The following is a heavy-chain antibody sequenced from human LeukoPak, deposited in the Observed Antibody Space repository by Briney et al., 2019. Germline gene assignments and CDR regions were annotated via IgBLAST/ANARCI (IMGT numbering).Heavy chain of an antibody. CDR2: IIPIFGTA. V-gene: IGHV1-69*01. D-gene: IGHD2-21*01. CDR3: ARDTTSIAYCGGDCYSDAFDI. J-gene: IGHJ3*02. CDR1: GGTFSSHA. Sequence: SVKVSCKASGGTFSSHAISWVRQAPGQGLEWMGGIIPIFGTANYAQKFQGRVTITADESTSTAYMELSSLRSEDTAVYYCARDTTSIAYCGGDCYSDAFDIWGQGTMVTVSS.